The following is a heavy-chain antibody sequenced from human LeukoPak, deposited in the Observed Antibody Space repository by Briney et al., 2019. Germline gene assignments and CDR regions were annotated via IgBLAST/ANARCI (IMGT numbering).Heavy chain of an antibody. CDR1: GGSISSYY. CDR3: ARHQDVGAIAFDY. V-gene: IGHV4-59*08. J-gene: IGHJ4*02. Sequence: SETLTLTCTVSGGSISSYYWSWIRQPPGKGLEWIGYIYYSGSTTYNPSLKSRVTISVDASKKQLSLKLSSVTAADTAVYYCARHQDVGAIAFDYWGQGTLVTVSS. CDR2: IYYSGST. D-gene: IGHD1-26*01.